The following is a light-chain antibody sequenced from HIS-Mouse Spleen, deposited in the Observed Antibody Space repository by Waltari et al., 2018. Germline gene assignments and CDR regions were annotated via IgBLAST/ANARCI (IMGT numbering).Light chain of an antibody. V-gene: IGLV2-11*01. J-gene: IGLJ1*01. Sequence: QSALTQPRSVSGSPGQSVTISCTGTSSDVGGYNYVSWYQQHPGKAPKIMIYDVSKRPSGVPDRFSGSKSGNTASLTISGLQAEDEADYYYCSYAGSYTGVFGTGTKVTVL. CDR2: DVS. CDR1: SSDVGGYNY. CDR3: CSYAGSYTGV.